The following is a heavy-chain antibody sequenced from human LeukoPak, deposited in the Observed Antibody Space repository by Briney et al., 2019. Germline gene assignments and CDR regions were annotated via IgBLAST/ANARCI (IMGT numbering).Heavy chain of an antibody. CDR1: DDSVTIYY. V-gene: IGHV4-59*02. Sequence: SETLSLTCTVSDDSVTIYYWTWIRQPPGKGLEWIGYIDHTGSTNYNPSLNSRVTISRDTSKNHFSLELSSVTAADTAVYYCASGAYSYYYVDVWGKGTTVTISS. CDR3: ASGAYSYYYVDV. J-gene: IGHJ6*03. D-gene: IGHD1-26*01. CDR2: IDHTGST.